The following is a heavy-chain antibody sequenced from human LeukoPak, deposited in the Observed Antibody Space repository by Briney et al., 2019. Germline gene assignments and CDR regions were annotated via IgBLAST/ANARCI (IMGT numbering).Heavy chain of an antibody. D-gene: IGHD6-25*01. CDR3: ARVVSDYYYYYMDV. J-gene: IGHJ6*03. CDR2: ISSSGSTI. Sequence: GALRLSCAASGFTFSDYYMSWIRQAPGKGLEWVSYISSSGSTIYYADSVKGRFTISRDNAKNSLYLQMNSLRAEDTAVYYCARVVSDYYYYYMDVWGKGTTVTISS. CDR1: GFTFSDYY. V-gene: IGHV3-11*01.